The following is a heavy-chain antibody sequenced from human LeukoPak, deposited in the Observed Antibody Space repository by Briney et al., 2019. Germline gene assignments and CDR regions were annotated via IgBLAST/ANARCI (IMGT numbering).Heavy chain of an antibody. V-gene: IGHV1-18*01. J-gene: IGHJ4*02. CDR1: GYTFSSYG. D-gene: IGHD3-22*01. Sequence: ASVKVSCKASGYTFSSYGIGWVRQAPGQGLEWMGWISAYNGNTNYAQNLQGRVTMTTDTSTSTAYMELRSLRSDDTAVYYCARDKRGRLLPFDYWGQGTLVTVSS. CDR3: ARDKRGRLLPFDY. CDR2: ISAYNGNT.